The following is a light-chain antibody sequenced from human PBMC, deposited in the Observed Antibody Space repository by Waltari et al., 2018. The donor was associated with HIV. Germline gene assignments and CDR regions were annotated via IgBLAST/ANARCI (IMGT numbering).Light chain of an antibody. Sequence: DIPMTQSPSSLSASIGDSVTITCRTSQNIGSYLNWFQQKSDKAPKLLIYAASILQSGVPSRFSGSGSGTEFTLTINNLQPEDFATYFCQQTYGSHRTFGQGTKLDI. CDR2: AAS. V-gene: IGKV1-39*01. J-gene: IGKJ2*01. CDR3: QQTYGSHRT. CDR1: QNIGSY.